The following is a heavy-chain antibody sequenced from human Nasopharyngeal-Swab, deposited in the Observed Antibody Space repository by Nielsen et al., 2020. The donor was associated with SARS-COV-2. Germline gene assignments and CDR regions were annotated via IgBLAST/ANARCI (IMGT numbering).Heavy chain of an antibody. CDR1: GFTVSSNF. CDR2: LKSGGGT. Sequence: GSLRLSCVASGFTVSSNFVSWVRQAPGKGLEWVSLLKSGGGTFYADSVRGRFTISRDNSRNTVYLQMNSLRAEDTAVYYCARVRQSGAYFPFDSWGLGTLVTVSS. D-gene: IGHD1-26*01. J-gene: IGHJ4*02. V-gene: IGHV3-53*01. CDR3: ARVRQSGAYFPFDS.